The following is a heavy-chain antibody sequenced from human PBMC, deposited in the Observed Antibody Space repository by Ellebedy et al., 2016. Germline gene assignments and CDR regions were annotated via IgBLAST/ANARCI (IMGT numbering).Heavy chain of an antibody. CDR2: ISGSGGST. J-gene: IGHJ4*02. CDR1: GFTFSSYA. Sequence: GGSLRLXXAASGFTFSSYAMSWVRQAPGKGLEWVSAISGSGGSTYYADSVKGRFTISRDNSKNTLYLQMNSLRAEDTAVYYCANLRIPLWFGELEGPIDYWGQGTLVTVSS. CDR3: ANLRIPLWFGELEGPIDY. D-gene: IGHD3-10*01. V-gene: IGHV3-23*01.